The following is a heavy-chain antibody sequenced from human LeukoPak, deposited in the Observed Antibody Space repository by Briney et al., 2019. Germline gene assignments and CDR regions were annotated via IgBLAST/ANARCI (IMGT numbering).Heavy chain of an antibody. CDR2: IYYSGST. D-gene: IGHD2-2*01. J-gene: IGHJ3*02. CDR1: GGSISSYY. CDR3: ARAPGYCSSTSCYFFGAFDI. V-gene: IGHV4-59*01. Sequence: PSETLSLTCTVSGGSISSYYWSWIRQPPGKGLEWIGYIYYSGSTNYNPSLKSRVTISVDPSTNQFSLKLSSVTAADTAVYYCARAPGYCSSTSCYFFGAFDIWGQGTMVTVSS.